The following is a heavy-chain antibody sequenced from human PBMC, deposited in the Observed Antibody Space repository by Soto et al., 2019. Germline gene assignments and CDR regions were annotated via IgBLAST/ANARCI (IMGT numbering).Heavy chain of an antibody. CDR1: GGSISSGGYY. CDR2: IYYSGST. J-gene: IGHJ4*02. CDR3: ASSLIGGQILTGYQQADY. D-gene: IGHD3-9*01. Sequence: SETLSLTCTVSGGSISSGGYYWSWIRQHPGKGLEWIGYIYYSGSTYYNPSLKSRVTISVDTSKSQFSLKLSSVTAADTAVYYCASSLIGGQILTGYQQADYWGQGTLVTVSS. V-gene: IGHV4-31*03.